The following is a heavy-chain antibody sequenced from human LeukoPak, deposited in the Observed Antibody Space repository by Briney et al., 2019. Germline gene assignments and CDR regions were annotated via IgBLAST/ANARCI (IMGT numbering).Heavy chain of an antibody. CDR1: GYTFTGYY. CDR3: ARDGATENAFDI. D-gene: IGHD2-21*02. J-gene: IGHJ3*02. Sequence: ASVKVSCKASGYTFTGYYMHWGRQAPGHGLGWMGWINPNSGGTNYAQKFQGRVTMTRDTSISTAYMELSRLRSDDTAVYYCARDGATENAFDIWGQGTMVTVSS. CDR2: INPNSGGT. V-gene: IGHV1-2*02.